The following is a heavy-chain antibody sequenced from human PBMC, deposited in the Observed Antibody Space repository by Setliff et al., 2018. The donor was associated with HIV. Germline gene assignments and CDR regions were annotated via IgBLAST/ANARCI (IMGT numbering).Heavy chain of an antibody. J-gene: IGHJ5*02. CDR1: GGSFGVYR. CDR3: ARDRHSSGLGSYGP. V-gene: IGHV4-4*07. D-gene: IGHD3-10*01. CDR2: IDSSGTT. Sequence: SETLSLTCTISGGSFGVYRLSWIRQSAGRGLEWIGRIDSSGTTDYKPSLKGRVAISVDTSRNQFSLRVTSVTAADTAVYFCARDRHSSGLGSYGPWGPGILVTVSS.